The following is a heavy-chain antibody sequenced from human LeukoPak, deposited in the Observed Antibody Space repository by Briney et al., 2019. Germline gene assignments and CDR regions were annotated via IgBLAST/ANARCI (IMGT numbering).Heavy chain of an antibody. V-gene: IGHV4-39*07. Sequence: SETLSLTCTVSGGSISSSSYYWGWIRQPPGKGLEWIGSIYYSGSTYYNPSLKSRVTISVDTSKNQFSLKLSSVTAADTAVYYCARDLKRYYDSSGWFDPWGQGTLVTVSS. D-gene: IGHD3-22*01. CDR2: IYYSGST. CDR3: ARDLKRYYDSSGWFDP. CDR1: GGSISSSSYY. J-gene: IGHJ5*02.